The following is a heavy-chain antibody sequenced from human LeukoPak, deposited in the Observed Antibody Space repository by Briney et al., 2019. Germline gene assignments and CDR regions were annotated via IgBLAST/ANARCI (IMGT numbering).Heavy chain of an antibody. D-gene: IGHD6-19*01. V-gene: IGHV3-23*01. CDR3: AKRCVRGWSTDAFDF. Sequence: GGSLRLSCAASGFTFSSYAMSWVRQAPGKGLEWVSTIRGSDGMTYYADSVKGRFTISRDNSKNTLYLQMNSLRAEDTAVYYCAKRCVRGWSTDAFDFWGQGTMVTVSS. J-gene: IGHJ3*01. CDR1: GFTFSSYA. CDR2: IRGSDGMT.